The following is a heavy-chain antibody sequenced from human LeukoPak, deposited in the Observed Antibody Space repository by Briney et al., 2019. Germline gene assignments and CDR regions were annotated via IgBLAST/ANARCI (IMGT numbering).Heavy chain of an antibody. Sequence: KPSETLSLTCTVSGYSISSGYYWGWIRQPPGKGLEWIGSIYHSGSTYHNPSLKSRVTISVGTSKNQFSLKLSSVTAADTAVYYCARKTGELLSPYYYYGMDVWGQGTTVTVSS. CDR1: GYSISSGYY. J-gene: IGHJ6*02. CDR3: ARKTGELLSPYYYYGMDV. CDR2: IYHSGST. D-gene: IGHD3-10*01. V-gene: IGHV4-38-2*02.